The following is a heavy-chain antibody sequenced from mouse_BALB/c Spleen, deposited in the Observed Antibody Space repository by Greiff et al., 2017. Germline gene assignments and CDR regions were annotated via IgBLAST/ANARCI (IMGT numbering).Heavy chain of an antibody. V-gene: IGHV1S81*02. CDR2: INPSNGRT. J-gene: IGHJ4*01. Sequence: QVQLQQPGAELVKPGASVKLSCKASGYTFTSYWMHWVKQRPGQGLEWIGEINPSNGRTNYNEKFKSKATLTVNKSSSTAYMQLSSLTSEDSAVYYCARWGATPLYYAMDYWGQGTSVTVSS. CDR1: GYTFTSYW. CDR3: ARWGATPLYYAMDY. D-gene: IGHD1-1*01.